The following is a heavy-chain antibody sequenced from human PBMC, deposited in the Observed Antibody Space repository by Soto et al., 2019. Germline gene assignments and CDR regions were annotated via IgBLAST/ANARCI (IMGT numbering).Heavy chain of an antibody. CDR2: ISYDGSNK. CDR3: AKPRQITSLLLYYFDY. J-gene: IGHJ4*02. D-gene: IGHD2-15*01. V-gene: IGHV3-30*18. Sequence: GGSLRLSCAASGFTFSSYGMHWGRQAPGKGLEWVAVISYDGSNKYYADSVKGRFTISRDNSKNTLYLQMNSLRAEDTAVYYCAKPRQITSLLLYYFDYWGQGT. CDR1: GFTFSSYG.